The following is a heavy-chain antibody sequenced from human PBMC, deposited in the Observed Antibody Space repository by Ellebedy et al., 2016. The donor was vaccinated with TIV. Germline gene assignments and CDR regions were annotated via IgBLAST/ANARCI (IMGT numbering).Heavy chain of an antibody. J-gene: IGHJ4*02. CDR3: ARDRAGPELQVDY. D-gene: IGHD2-15*01. CDR2: ISSSSSYI. Sequence: GESLKISCAASGFTFSSYSMNWVRQAPGKGLEWVSSISSSSSYIYYADSVKGRFTISRDNAKNSLYLQMNSLRAEDTAVYYCARDRAGPELQVDYWGQGTLVTVSS. V-gene: IGHV3-21*01. CDR1: GFTFSSYS.